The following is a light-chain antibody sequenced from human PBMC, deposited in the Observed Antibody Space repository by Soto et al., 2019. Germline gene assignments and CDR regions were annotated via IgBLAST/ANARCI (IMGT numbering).Light chain of an antibody. CDR3: QQGT. CDR1: QSVSSY. CDR2: DAS. Sequence: IVLTQSPATLSLSPGERATLSCRASQSVSSYLAWYQQKPGQAPRLLIYDASNRATGIPARFSGSGSGTDFTLTISSLEPEDFAVYYCQQGTFGPGTKVD. J-gene: IGKJ3*01. V-gene: IGKV3-11*01.